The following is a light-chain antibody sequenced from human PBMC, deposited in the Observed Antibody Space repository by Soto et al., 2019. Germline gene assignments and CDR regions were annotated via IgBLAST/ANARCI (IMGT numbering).Light chain of an antibody. J-gene: IGKJ1*01. CDR2: GAS. V-gene: IGKV1-39*01. CDR3: QHSYYTPWT. CDR1: QPISTF. Sequence: DIQMTQSPSPLSASLGDRVTITCRASQPISTFLNWYQQKTGRAPKLLIYGASTLHSGIPSRFSGSGSGTDFTLTISSLRPEDFATYYCQHSYYTPWTFGQGTKVEIE.